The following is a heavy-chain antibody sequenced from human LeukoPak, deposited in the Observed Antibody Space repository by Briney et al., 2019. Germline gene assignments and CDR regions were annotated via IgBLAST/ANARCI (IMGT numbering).Heavy chain of an antibody. D-gene: IGHD6-19*01. CDR2: INHSGST. J-gene: IGHJ4*02. V-gene: IGHV4-34*01. CDR3: ATLHPQGC. Sequence: PSETLSLTCAVYGGSFSGYYWGWIRQPPGKGLEWIGEINHSGSTNYNPSLKSRVTISVDTSKNQFSLKLSSVTAAYTAVYYYATLHPQGCWGQGTLVTVSS. CDR1: GGSFSGYY.